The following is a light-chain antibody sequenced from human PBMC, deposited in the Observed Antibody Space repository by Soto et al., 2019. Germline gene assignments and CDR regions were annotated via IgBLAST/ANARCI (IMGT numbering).Light chain of an antibody. CDR3: CSYAGSRV. CDR2: EGS. Sequence: QSALTQPASVSGSPGQSITISCTGTSSDVGSYNLVSWYQQHQGKAPKLMIYEGSKPPSGVSNRFSGSKSGNPASLTISGLQTDDEADYYCCSYAGSRVFGGGTKLTV. V-gene: IGLV2-23*01. CDR1: SSDVGSYNL. J-gene: IGLJ3*02.